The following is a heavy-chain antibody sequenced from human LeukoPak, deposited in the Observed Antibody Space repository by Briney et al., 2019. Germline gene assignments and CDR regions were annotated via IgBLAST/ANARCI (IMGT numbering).Heavy chain of an antibody. J-gene: IGHJ4*02. Sequence: PGGSLRLSCAASGFTFSSYAMSWVRQAPGKGLEWVSAISGSGGSTYYADSVKGRFTISRDNSKNTLYLQMNSLRAEDTAVYYCAKDHTYKYYYDSSGYYQREDYFDYWGQGTLVTVSS. D-gene: IGHD3-22*01. V-gene: IGHV3-23*01. CDR1: GFTFSSYA. CDR3: AKDHTYKYYYDSSGYYQREDYFDY. CDR2: ISGSGGST.